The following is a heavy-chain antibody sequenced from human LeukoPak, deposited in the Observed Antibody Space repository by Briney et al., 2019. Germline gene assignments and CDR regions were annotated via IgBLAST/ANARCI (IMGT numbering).Heavy chain of an antibody. V-gene: IGHV3-64*01. CDR1: RFNVNNYW. D-gene: IGHD2-15*01. CDR2: ISSNGGST. CDR3: GREEVVAALYY. Sequence: PTGGSLRLSCAASRFNVNNYWMHWVRQAPGKGLEYVSGISSNGGSTYYANSVKGRFTISRDNSKNTLYLQMGSLRAEDTAVYYCGREEVVAALYYWGQGTLVTVSS. J-gene: IGHJ4*02.